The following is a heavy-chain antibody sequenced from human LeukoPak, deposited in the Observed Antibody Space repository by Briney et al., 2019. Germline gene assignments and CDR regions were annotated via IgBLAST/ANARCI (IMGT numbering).Heavy chain of an antibody. CDR3: ARVRTRIAARPGFDY. J-gene: IGHJ4*02. D-gene: IGHD6-6*01. Sequence: ASVKVSCTASGYTFTSYGISWVRQAPGQGLEWMGWISAYNGNTNYAQKLQGRVTMTTDTSTSTAYMELRSLRSDDTAVYYCARVRTRIAARPGFDYWGQGTLVTVSS. CDR2: ISAYNGNT. V-gene: IGHV1-18*01. CDR1: GYTFTSYG.